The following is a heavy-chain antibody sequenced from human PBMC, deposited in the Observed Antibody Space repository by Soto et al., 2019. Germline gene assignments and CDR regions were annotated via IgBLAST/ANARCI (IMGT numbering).Heavy chain of an antibody. Sequence: EEQLVESGGGLVQPGGSLRLSCAASGFSFSTHYMNWVCQTPGKGLEWVSSINRDSTVIKYADSVKGRFTISRDNARNSLSLQMNSLRAEDTAVYYCLNGDYYVGPGTLVTVSS. D-gene: IGHD3-16*01. CDR2: INRDSTVI. CDR1: GFSFSTHY. V-gene: IGHV3-48*01. J-gene: IGHJ4*02. CDR3: LNGDYY.